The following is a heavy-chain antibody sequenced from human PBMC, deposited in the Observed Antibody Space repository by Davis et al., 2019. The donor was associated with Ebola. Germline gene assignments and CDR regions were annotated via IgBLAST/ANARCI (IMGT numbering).Heavy chain of an antibody. CDR3: ARQAVPTTSSYYYGMGV. CDR2: IYPGDSDI. V-gene: IGHV5-51*01. CDR1: GYIFNNYW. D-gene: IGHD2-2*01. Sequence: GESLKISCPASGYIFNNYWIAWVRQMPGKGLEWMGMIYPGDSDIRYSPSFQGQVTISADRSISTAYLQWSSLKASDTAMYYCARQAVPTTSSYYYGMGVWGQGTTVTVSS. J-gene: IGHJ6*02.